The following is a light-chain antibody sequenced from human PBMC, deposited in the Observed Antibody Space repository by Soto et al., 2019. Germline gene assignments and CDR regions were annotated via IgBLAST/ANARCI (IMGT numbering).Light chain of an antibody. Sequence: EIVLTQSPGNLSLSPGERATLSCRASQSVSATYLAWYQQKPGQAPRLLIYGASNRDTGIPDRFTGSGSGTDFTLTISRLEPEDVAVYFCQQYVNSPMYTFGQETKLEIK. CDR2: GAS. CDR1: QSVSATY. J-gene: IGKJ2*01. CDR3: QQYVNSPMYT. V-gene: IGKV3-20*01.